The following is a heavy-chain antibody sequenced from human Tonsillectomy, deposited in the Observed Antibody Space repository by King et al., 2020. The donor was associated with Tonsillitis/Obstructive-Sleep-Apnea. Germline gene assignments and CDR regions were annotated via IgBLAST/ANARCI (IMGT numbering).Heavy chain of an antibody. CDR2: INHSGST. CDR1: GGSFSGYY. CDR3: ATTSVYGVATITPWFDP. J-gene: IGHJ5*02. Sequence: VQLQQWGAGLLKPSETLSLTCAVYGGSFSGYYWSWIRQPPGKGLEWIGEINHSGSTNYNPSLKSRVTISVDTSKNQFSLKLSSVTAADTAVYYCATTSVYGVATITPWFDPWGQGTLVTVSS. D-gene: IGHD5-12*01. V-gene: IGHV4-34*01.